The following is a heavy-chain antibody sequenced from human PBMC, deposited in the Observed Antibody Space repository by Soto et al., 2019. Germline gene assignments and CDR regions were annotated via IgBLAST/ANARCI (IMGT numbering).Heavy chain of an antibody. D-gene: IGHD3-22*01. CDR3: AKGESSVSARDFDP. J-gene: IGHJ5*02. CDR2: ITSSGAE. V-gene: IGHV3-23*01. Sequence: DVQLLESGGDLAQPGGSLRLSGEASGFTFNNKAIAWVRQAPGKGLEWVSGITSSGAEYYADYVKGRFTIARDNSKNTLYLQMNSLRAEDTAVYYCAKGESSVSARDFDPWGQGTLVTVSS. CDR1: GFTFNNKA.